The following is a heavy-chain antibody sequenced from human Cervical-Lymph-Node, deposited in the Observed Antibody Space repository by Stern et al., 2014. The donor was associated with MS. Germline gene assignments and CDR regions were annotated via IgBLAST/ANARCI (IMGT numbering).Heavy chain of an antibody. CDR3: ARDIAGAATGFDY. J-gene: IGHJ4*02. V-gene: IGHV1-46*01. D-gene: IGHD4/OR15-4a*01. Sequence: QVQLVESGAAVREPGNSVKVSCKTSGYTLTNHYIHWVRQAPGQGLAWMGIISPTTGTTTHAQKFQGRVTMTRDTATSTVYMDLSSLRSEDTAVYFCARDIAGAATGFDYWGQGTLLTVSS. CDR1: GYTLTNHY. CDR2: ISPTTGTT.